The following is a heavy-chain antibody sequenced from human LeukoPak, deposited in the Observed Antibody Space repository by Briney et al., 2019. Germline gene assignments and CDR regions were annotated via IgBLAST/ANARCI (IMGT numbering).Heavy chain of an antibody. D-gene: IGHD1-1*01. V-gene: IGHV1-2*02. J-gene: IGHJ3*02. CDR1: GYTFTGYY. CDR3: ARYDLARDAFDT. CDR2: INPNSGGT. Sequence: ASVKVSCKASGYTFTGYYMHWVRQAPGQGLEWMGWINPNSGGTNYAQKFQGRVTLTRDTSISTAYMELSRLRSDDTAVYYCARYDLARDAFDTWGQGTMVTVSS.